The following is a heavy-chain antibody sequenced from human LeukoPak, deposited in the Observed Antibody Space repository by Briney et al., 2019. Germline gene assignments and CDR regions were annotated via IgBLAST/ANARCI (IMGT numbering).Heavy chain of an antibody. CDR2: INEDGSTT. CDR3: XRGGLEPVDY. J-gene: IGHJ4*02. D-gene: IGHD1-14*01. V-gene: IGHV3-74*01. CDR1: GFTFSRYW. Sequence: GGSLRLSCAASGFTFSRYWMHWVRQAPGKGLVWVSRINEDGSTTSYADSVKGRFTISRDNVKNTLYLQMNGLRAEDTAVYYCXRGGLEPVDYWGQGTLVTVSS.